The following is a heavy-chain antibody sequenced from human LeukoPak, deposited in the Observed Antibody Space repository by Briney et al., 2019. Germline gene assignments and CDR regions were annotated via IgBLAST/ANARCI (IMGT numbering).Heavy chain of an antibody. V-gene: IGHV3-21*01. CDR1: GFTFRSYS. J-gene: IGHJ6*02. CDR2: ISSNSGYT. Sequence: GGSLRLSCAASGFTFRSYSMNWVRQAPGKGLEWVSSISSNSGYTYYADSVKGRFTISRDNAKNSLYLQMNSLRAEDTAVYYCARPLWFGEPNPPYYYFYYGMDVWGQGTTVTVSS. CDR3: ARPLWFGEPNPPYYYFYYGMDV. D-gene: IGHD3-10*01.